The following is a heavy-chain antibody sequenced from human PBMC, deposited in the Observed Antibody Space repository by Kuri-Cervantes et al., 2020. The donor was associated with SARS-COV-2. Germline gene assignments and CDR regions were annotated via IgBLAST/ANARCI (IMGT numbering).Heavy chain of an antibody. J-gene: IGHJ4*02. CDR2: IWYDGSNK. CDR1: GFTFSSYS. D-gene: IGHD4-17*01. Sequence: GGSLRLSCAASGFTFSSYSMNWVRQAPGKGLEWVAVIWYDGSNKYYADSVKGRFTISRDNSKNTLYLQMNSLRAEDTAVYYCALYGDYYWGQGTLVTVSS. CDR3: ALYGDYY. V-gene: IGHV3-33*08.